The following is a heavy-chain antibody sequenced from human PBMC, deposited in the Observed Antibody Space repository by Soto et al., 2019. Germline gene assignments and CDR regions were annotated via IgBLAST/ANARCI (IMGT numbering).Heavy chain of an antibody. D-gene: IGHD5-12*01. Sequence: EVQLIESGGGWVQPGTSLRVSCAASGFTFHEYAMHLVRQAPGKGLEWVSGISSDGDTIAYADSVQGRFTVFRDNAKNSLYLQMNSLRAEDTALYYCTKGGYDLIYYFGMAVCGKGTTVTVCS. J-gene: IGHJ6*04. CDR1: GFTFHEYA. V-gene: IGHV3-9*01. CDR2: ISSDGDTI. CDR3: TKGGYDLIYYFGMAV.